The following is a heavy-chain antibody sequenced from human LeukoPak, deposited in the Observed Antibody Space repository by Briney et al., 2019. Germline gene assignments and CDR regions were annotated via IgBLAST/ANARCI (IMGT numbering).Heavy chain of an antibody. Sequence: ASVKVSCKASGGTFISYAISWVRQAPGQGREWMGRIIPIVGRANYAQKFQGGVTITTDESKSTEYMEMSRQRDEDRAVYYCARFVRLGGYFDYWGPEPWSPSPQ. J-gene: IGHJ4*01. CDR1: GGTFISYA. D-gene: IGHD2/OR15-2a*01. CDR2: IIPIVGRA. V-gene: IGHV1-69*05. CDR3: ARFVRLGGYFDY.